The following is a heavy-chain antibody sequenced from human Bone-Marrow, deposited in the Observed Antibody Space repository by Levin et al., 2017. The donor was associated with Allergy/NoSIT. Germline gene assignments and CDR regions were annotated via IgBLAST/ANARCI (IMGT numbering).Heavy chain of an antibody. V-gene: IGHV3-33*01. D-gene: IGHD3-10*01. J-gene: IGHJ4*02. Sequence: LSLTCAASGFTFSSYGMHWVRQAPGKGLEWVAVIWYDGSNKYYADSVKGRFTISRDNSKNTLYLQMNSLRAEDTAVYYCARDRMVRGVRFDYWGQGTLVTVSS. CDR1: GFTFSSYG. CDR3: ARDRMVRGVRFDY. CDR2: IWYDGSNK.